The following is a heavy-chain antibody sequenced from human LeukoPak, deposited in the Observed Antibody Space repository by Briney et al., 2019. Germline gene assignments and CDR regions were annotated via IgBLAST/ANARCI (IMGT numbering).Heavy chain of an antibody. CDR2: ISGSGGST. CDR1: GFTLSSYA. Sequence: GGSLRLSCAASGFTLSSYAMSWVRQAPGKGLEWVSAISGSGGSTYYADSVKGRFTISRDNSKNTLYLQMNSLRDEDTAVYYCARGVLGSSYYYYYGMDVWGQGTTVTVSS. V-gene: IGHV3-23*01. D-gene: IGHD3-10*01. CDR3: ARGVLGSSYYYYYGMDV. J-gene: IGHJ6*02.